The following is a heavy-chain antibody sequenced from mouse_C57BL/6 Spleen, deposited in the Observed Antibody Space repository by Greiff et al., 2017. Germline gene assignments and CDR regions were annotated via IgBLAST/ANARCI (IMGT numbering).Heavy chain of an antibody. CDR3: ARECYYGRGALAY. CDR2: INPSNGGT. V-gene: IGHV1-53*01. CDR1: GYTFTSYW. D-gene: IGHD1-1*01. Sequence: VQLQQPGTELVKPGASVKLSCKASGYTFTSYWMHWVKQRPGQGLEWIGNINPSNGGTNYNEKFKCKATLTVDKSSSTAYMQLRSLTSEDSAVYYCARECYYGRGALAYWGQGTLVTVSA. J-gene: IGHJ3*01.